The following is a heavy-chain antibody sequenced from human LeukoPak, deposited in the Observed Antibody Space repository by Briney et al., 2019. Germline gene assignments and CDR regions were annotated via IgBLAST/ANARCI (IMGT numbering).Heavy chain of an antibody. CDR2: IYYTGST. CDR3: ARDPGSGTYY. CDR1: GGSISSYY. Sequence: SETLSLTCTVSGGSISSYYWSWIRQPPGKGLEWIGHIYYTGSTNYNPSLKSRVTISIDTSKNQFSLQLSSVTAADTAVYYCARDPGSGTYYWGQGTLVTVSS. J-gene: IGHJ4*02. V-gene: IGHV4-59*01. D-gene: IGHD6-19*01.